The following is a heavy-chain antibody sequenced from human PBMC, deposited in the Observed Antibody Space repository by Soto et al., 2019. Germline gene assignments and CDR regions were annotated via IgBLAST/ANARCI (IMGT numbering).Heavy chain of an antibody. CDR2: IYYSGST. D-gene: IGHD3-10*01. Sequence: SETLSLTCTVSGGSISSYYWSWIRQPPGKGLEWIGYIYYSGSTNYNPSLKSRVTISVDTSKNQFSLKLGSVTAADTAVYYCARRYGLGSFDYWGQGTLVTVS. V-gene: IGHV4-59*08. J-gene: IGHJ4*02. CDR1: GGSISSYY. CDR3: ARRYGLGSFDY.